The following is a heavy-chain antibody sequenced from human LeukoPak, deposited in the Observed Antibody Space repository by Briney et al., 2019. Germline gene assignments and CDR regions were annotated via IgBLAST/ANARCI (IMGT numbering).Heavy chain of an antibody. Sequence: SETLSLTCTVSGGSISSYYWSWIRQPPGKGLEWIGYIYYSGSTNYNPSLKSRVTISVDASKNQFSLKLSSVTAADTAAYYCARHQHSGSYYVGAFDIWGQGTMVTVSS. D-gene: IGHD1-26*01. CDR3: ARHQHSGSYYVGAFDI. V-gene: IGHV4-59*01. J-gene: IGHJ3*02. CDR2: IYYSGST. CDR1: GGSISSYY.